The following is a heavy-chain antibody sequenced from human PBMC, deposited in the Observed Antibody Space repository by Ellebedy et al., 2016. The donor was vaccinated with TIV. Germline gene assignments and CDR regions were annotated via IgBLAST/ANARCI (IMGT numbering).Heavy chain of an antibody. Sequence: SETLSLXCTVSGGSISRYYWSWIRQPAGKGLEWIGRIYTSGSTNYNPSLKSRVTISVDTSKNQFSLKLSSVTAADTAVYYCARGWSYRGSFDYWGQGTLVTVSS. CDR2: IYTSGST. CDR3: ARGWSYRGSFDY. J-gene: IGHJ4*02. V-gene: IGHV4-4*07. D-gene: IGHD1-26*01. CDR1: GGSISRYY.